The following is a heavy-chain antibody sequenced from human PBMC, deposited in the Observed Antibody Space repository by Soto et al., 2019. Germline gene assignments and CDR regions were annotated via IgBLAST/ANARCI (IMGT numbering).Heavy chain of an antibody. Sequence: EVQLLESGGGLVQPGGSLRLSCAASGFTFSNYAMTWVRQAPGKGLEWVSVITGSGGGTYFVDSVQGRFTISRDKSKNTVYLQMNSLRAEDTAVYYCAKRPLTAAGFDYWGQGTLVTVSS. CDR1: GFTFSNYA. V-gene: IGHV3-23*01. CDR3: AKRPLTAAGFDY. J-gene: IGHJ4*02. D-gene: IGHD6-13*01. CDR2: ITGSGGGT.